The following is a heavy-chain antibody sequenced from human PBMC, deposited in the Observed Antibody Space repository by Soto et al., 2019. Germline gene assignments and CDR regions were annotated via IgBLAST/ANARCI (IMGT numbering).Heavy chain of an antibody. J-gene: IGHJ6*03. Sequence: SETLSLTCTVSGGSISSYYWSWIRQPPGKGLEWIGYIYYSGSTNYNPSLKSRVTISVDTSKNQFSLKLSSVTAADTAVYYCARLPLGDDFWSGYLIKYYYYYYMDVWGKGTTVTVSS. CDR3: ARLPLGDDFWSGYLIKYYYYYYMDV. D-gene: IGHD3-3*01. V-gene: IGHV4-59*08. CDR1: GGSISSYY. CDR2: IYYSGST.